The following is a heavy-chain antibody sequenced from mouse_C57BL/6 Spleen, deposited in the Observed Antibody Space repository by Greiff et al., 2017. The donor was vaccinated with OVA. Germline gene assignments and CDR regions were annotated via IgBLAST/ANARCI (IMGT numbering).Heavy chain of an antibody. Sequence: VQLQQSGAELVRPGASVKLSCTASGFNIKDYYMHWVKQRPEQGLEWIGRIDPEDGDTEYAPKFQGKATMTADTSSNTAYLQLSSLTSEDTAVDYCTTGYSNYVYAMDYWGQGTSVTVSS. D-gene: IGHD2-5*01. CDR3: TTGYSNYVYAMDY. CDR2: IDPEDGDT. CDR1: GFNIKDYY. V-gene: IGHV14-1*01. J-gene: IGHJ4*01.